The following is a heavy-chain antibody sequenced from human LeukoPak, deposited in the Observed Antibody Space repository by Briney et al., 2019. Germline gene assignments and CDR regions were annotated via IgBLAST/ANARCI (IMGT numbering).Heavy chain of an antibody. J-gene: IGHJ4*02. D-gene: IGHD2-21*01. Sequence: PGGTLRLSCAVSVVTFSSTWMHWVRHAPRKGPVWVSRIHSDGRSTTYADSVEGRFTICRDNGRATLHLQTHRLRAEDAAVYYSTRERGVSHPFDYWGQGTLVTVSS. CDR3: TRERGVSHPFDY. CDR1: VVTFSSTW. CDR2: IHSDGRST. V-gene: IGHV3-74*01.